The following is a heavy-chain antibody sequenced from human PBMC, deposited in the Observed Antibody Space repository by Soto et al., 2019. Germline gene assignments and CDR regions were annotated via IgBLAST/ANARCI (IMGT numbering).Heavy chain of an antibody. J-gene: IGHJ6*02. V-gene: IGHV3-30-3*01. CDR2: IAYDGSNK. Sequence: GGSLRLSCAASGFTFSSYAMHWVRQAPGKGLEWVAVIAYDGSNKYYAASVKGRLTISRDNSKNTLYLQMNSMRAEDTAVYYCARDRYSSGWYRPYYYYGMDVWVQGT. CDR3: ARDRYSSGWYRPYYYYGMDV. D-gene: IGHD6-19*01. CDR1: GFTFSSYA.